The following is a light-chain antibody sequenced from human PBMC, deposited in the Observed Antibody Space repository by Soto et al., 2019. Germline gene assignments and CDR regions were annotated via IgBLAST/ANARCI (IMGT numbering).Light chain of an antibody. J-gene: IGLJ2*01. Sequence: QSALTQPASVSGSPGQSITISCTGTSGDVGGYDYVSWYQQHPGKVPKLIIFEVTNRPSGVSDRFSGSKSGNTASLTISGLRAEDEADYSCSSFSGITTHVVFGGGTKLTVL. CDR2: EVT. CDR3: SSFSGITTHVV. V-gene: IGLV2-14*01. CDR1: SGDVGGYDY.